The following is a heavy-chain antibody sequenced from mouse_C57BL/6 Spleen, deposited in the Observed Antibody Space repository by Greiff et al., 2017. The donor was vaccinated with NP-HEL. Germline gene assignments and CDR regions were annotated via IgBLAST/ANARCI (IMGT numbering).Heavy chain of an antibody. D-gene: IGHD1-1*01. J-gene: IGHJ1*03. Sequence: VQLKESGPGMVKPSQSLSLTCTVTGYSITSGYDWHWIRHFPGNKLEWMGYISYSGSTNYNPSLKSRISITHDTSKNHFFLKLNSVTTEDTATYYCARVGYYYGSDVWGTGTTVTVSS. CDR1: GYSITSGYD. CDR2: ISYSGST. V-gene: IGHV3-1*01. CDR3: ARVGYYYGSDV.